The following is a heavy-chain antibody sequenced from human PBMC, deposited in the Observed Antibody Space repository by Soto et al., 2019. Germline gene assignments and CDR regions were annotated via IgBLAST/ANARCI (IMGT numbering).Heavy chain of an antibody. J-gene: IGHJ4*02. V-gene: IGHV3-30-3*01. CDR1: GFTHSNYA. D-gene: IGHD2-2*01. Sequence: GALLLPCSASGFTHSNYAMNGVRQAPGKGLEWVALISYDGSNKYYADSVKGRFTIPRDSSKNTLYLQMNSLRAADTAVYYCGRCTSTSCHLGSDYWGQGTMVTV. CDR3: GRCTSTSCHLGSDY. CDR2: ISYDGSNK.